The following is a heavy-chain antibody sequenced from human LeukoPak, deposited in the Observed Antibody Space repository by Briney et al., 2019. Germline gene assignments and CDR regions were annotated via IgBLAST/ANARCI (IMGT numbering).Heavy chain of an antibody. J-gene: IGHJ1*01. CDR3: ARGLQH. V-gene: IGHV4-34*01. Sequence: PSETLSLTCAVYGGSFSGYYWSWIRQPPGKGLGWIGEINHSGSTNYNPSLKSRVTISVDTSKNQFSLKLSSVTAADTAVYYCARGLQHWGQGTLVTVSS. CDR2: INHSGST. CDR1: GGSFSGYY.